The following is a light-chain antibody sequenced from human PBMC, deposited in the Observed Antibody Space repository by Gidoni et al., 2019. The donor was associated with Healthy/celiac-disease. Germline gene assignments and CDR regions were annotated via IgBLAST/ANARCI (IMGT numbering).Light chain of an antibody. J-gene: IGLJ2*01. CDR3: CSYAGSSTVV. CDR2: EVS. Sequence: QSALTQPPPVSGSPGQSITISCTGTSSDVGSYNLVSWYQQHPGKAPKLMIYEVSKRPSGVSNRFSGSKSGNTASLTISGLQAEDEADYYCCSYAGSSTVVFGGGTKLTVL. V-gene: IGLV2-23*02. CDR1: SSDVGSYNL.